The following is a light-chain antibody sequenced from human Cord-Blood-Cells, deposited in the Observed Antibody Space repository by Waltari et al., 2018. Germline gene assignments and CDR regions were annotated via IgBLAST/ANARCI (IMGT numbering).Light chain of an antibody. CDR1: SRDVGSYNL. Sequence: QSALTQPASLSGSPGQSITIPCTGTSRDVGSYNLVSWYQQHPGKAPKRMIYEGSKRPSGVSNRFSGSKSGNTASLTISGLQAEDEADYYCCSYAGSSTLVFGGGTKLTVL. CDR2: EGS. V-gene: IGLV2-23*01. J-gene: IGLJ2*01. CDR3: CSYAGSSTLV.